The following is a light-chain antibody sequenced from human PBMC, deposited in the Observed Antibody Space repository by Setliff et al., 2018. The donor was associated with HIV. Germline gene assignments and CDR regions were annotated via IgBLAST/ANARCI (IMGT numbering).Light chain of an antibody. CDR3: ISYRTTSTWV. V-gene: IGLV2-14*03. CDR2: DVS. J-gene: IGLJ3*02. Sequence: QSALTQPASVSGSPGQSITISCTGTSSDVGAYAYVSWYQQHPGKVPKLMIYDVSSRPSGVSTRFSGSKSGNTASLTISGLQAEDEAHYYCISYRTTSTWVFGGGTKVTVL. CDR1: SSDVGAYAY.